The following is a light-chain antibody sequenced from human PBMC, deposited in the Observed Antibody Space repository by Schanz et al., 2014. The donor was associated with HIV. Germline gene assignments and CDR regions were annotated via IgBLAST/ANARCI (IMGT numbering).Light chain of an antibody. J-gene: IGKJ3*01. CDR3: QHYGSS. CDR1: QSVGGN. V-gene: IGKV3-20*01. CDR2: GTS. Sequence: EFVLTQSPDTLSLSPGEGATLSCRVSQSVGGNVAWYQQRVGQPPRLLIYGTSSRATGIPDRFSGSGSGTDFTLTISRLEPEDFAVYYCQHYGSSFGPGTKVDIK.